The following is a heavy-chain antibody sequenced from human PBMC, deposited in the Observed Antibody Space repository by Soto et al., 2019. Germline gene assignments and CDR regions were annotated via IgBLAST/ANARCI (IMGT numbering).Heavy chain of an antibody. CDR1: GFIFSSYA. CDR3: AKNYQFDC. V-gene: IGHV3-23*01. Sequence: EVQLLESGGGLEQPGASLRLSCAASGFIFSSYAMSWVRQAPGKGLEWVSSINVGDAGTNYADSVKGRFTISRDNSKNTLYLQMNFLRAYDTAIYYCAKNYQFDCWGQGTLVTVSS. J-gene: IGHJ4*02. D-gene: IGHD2-2*01. CDR2: INVGDAGT.